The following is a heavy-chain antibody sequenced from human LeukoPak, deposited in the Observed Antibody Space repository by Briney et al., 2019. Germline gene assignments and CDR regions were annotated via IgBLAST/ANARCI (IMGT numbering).Heavy chain of an antibody. CDR1: GFNVNSNY. CDR3: ARAGYYDSSGYYC. V-gene: IGHV3-66*02. Sequence: PGGSLRLSCAASGFNVNSNYMTWVRQAPGKGLEWVSVIYSGGTTYYADSVKGRFSISSDNSKNTVYLQMNSLRVEDTAVYYCARAGYYDSSGYYCWGQGTLVTVSS. D-gene: IGHD3-22*01. CDR2: IYSGGTT. J-gene: IGHJ4*02.